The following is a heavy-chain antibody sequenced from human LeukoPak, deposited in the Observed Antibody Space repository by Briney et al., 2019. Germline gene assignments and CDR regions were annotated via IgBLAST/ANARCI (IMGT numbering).Heavy chain of an antibody. J-gene: IGHJ4*02. Sequence: ASVKVSCKASGYTFTVYYMHWVRQAPGKGGEWMGWINPKRGDTNYAQEFQGRVTMTRHTSIRTVYMELSRLRSDDAAVYYCARHFNLKGFDSWGQGTLITVSS. CDR1: GYTFTVYY. CDR2: INPKRGDT. V-gene: IGHV1-2*02. D-gene: IGHD1-20*01. CDR3: ARHFNLKGFDS.